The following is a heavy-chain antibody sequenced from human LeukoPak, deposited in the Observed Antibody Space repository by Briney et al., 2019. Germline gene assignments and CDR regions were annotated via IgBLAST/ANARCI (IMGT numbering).Heavy chain of an antibody. CDR1: GFIFSTYG. D-gene: IGHD3-10*01. CDR3: ARDYRSGSDY. Sequence: PGGSLRLSCEASGFIFSTYGMHWVRQAPGKGLEWVAVIWYDGSNKYYADSVKGRFTISRDNSKNTLYLQMSSLRAEDTAVYYCARDYRSGSDYWGQGTLVTVSS. V-gene: IGHV3-33*01. CDR2: IWYDGSNK. J-gene: IGHJ4*02.